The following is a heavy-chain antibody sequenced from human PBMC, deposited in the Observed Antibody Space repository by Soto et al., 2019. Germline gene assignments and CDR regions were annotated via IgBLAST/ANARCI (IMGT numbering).Heavy chain of an antibody. J-gene: IGHJ4*02. CDR1: GGSFSGYY. CDR3: ARVGQWLVHRRFDY. D-gene: IGHD6-19*01. CDR2: INHSGST. Sequence: SETLSLTCAVYGGSFSGYYWSWIRQPPGKGLEWIGEINHSGSTNYNPSLKSRVTISVDTSKNQFSLKLSSVTAADTAVYYCARVGQWLVHRRFDYWGQGTLVTRSS. V-gene: IGHV4-34*01.